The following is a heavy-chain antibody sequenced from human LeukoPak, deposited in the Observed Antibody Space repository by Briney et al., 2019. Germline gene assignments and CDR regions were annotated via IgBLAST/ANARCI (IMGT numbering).Heavy chain of an antibody. CDR3: ARDAPGNTALDY. D-gene: IGHD5-18*01. Sequence: GGSLRLSCAASGFTFSIYWMHWVRQPPGKGLVWVSRINSDGSSTSYADSVKGRFTISRDNAKNTLYLQMNSLRVEDTALYYCARDAPGNTALDYWGQGSLVTVSS. J-gene: IGHJ4*02. V-gene: IGHV3-74*01. CDR2: INSDGSST. CDR1: GFTFSIYW.